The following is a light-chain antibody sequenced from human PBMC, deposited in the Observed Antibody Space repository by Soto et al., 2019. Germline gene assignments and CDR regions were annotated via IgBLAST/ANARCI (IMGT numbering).Light chain of an antibody. CDR2: GAS. J-gene: IGKJ4*01. Sequence: EIEMTQSPATLSVSPGERGTLSCRASQSIGRDLAWYQQKPGQPPRLLIYGASARATGIPARFSGSGSGTEFSLTISSLQSEDFAVYYCQQYNSWPPLTFGGGTKVEI. CDR3: QQYNSWPPLT. CDR1: QSIGRD. V-gene: IGKV3-15*01.